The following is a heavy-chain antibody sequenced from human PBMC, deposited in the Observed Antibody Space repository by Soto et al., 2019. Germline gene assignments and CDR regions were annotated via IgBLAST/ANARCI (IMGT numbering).Heavy chain of an antibody. V-gene: IGHV4-61*01. J-gene: IGHJ4*02. D-gene: IGHD6-13*01. CDR1: GGSVSSGSYY. CDR2: IYYSGST. CDR3: ARDPGIAAAGVFDY. Sequence: KASETLSLTCTVSGGSVSSGSYYCSWIRQPPGKGLEWIGYIYYSGSTNYNPSLKSRVTISVDTSKNQFSLKLSSVTAADTAVYYCARDPGIAAAGVFDYWGQGTLVTVSS.